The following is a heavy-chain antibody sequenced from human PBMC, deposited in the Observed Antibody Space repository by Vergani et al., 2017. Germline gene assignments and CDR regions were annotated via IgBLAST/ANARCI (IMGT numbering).Heavy chain of an antibody. CDR3: AKVVTTVVTPGWFDP. J-gene: IGHJ5*02. V-gene: IGHV3-33*06. CDR2: IWYDGSNK. CDR1: GFTFSSYG. D-gene: IGHD4-23*01. Sequence: QVQLVESGGGVVQPGRSLRLSCAASGFTFSSYGMHWVRQAPGKGLEWVAVIWYDGSNKYYADSVKGRFTISRDNSKNTLYLQMNSLRAEDTAVYYCAKVVTTVVTPGWFDPWGQGTLVTVSS.